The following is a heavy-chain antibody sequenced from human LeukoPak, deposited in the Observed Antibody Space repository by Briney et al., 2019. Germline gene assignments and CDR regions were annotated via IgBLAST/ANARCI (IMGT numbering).Heavy chain of an antibody. CDR3: ARYYDILTGYPPLLDY. J-gene: IGHJ4*02. V-gene: IGHV1-18*01. CDR1: GYTVTSYG. D-gene: IGHD3-9*01. CDR2: ISTYNGNT. Sequence: ASVKGSCKASGYTVTSYGFSWVRQAPGQGLEWMGWISTYNGNTYNAQKFQGRFTMTTDTSTSTVYMELWSLRSDDTAVYYCARYYDILTGYPPLLDYWGQGTLVTVSS.